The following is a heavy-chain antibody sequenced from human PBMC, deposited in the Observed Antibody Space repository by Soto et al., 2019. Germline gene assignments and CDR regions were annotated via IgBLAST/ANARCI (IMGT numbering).Heavy chain of an antibody. J-gene: IGHJ3*02. CDR3: AKGTMIVVGAFDI. CDR2: ISCDGSNK. Sequence: GGSLRLSCAASGFTFSSYGRHWVRQAPGKGLEWVAVISCDGSNKYYADSVKGRFTISRDNSKNTLYLQMNSLRAEDTAVYYCAKGTMIVVGAFDIWGQGTMVTVSS. V-gene: IGHV3-30*18. D-gene: IGHD3-22*01. CDR1: GFTFSSYG.